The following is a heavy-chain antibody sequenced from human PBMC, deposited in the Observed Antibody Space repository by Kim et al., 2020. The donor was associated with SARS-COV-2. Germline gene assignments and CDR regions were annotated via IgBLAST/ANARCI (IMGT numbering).Heavy chain of an antibody. CDR1: GGSISGYY. Sequence: SETLSLTCAVSGGSISGYYWTWIRQPPGKGLEWIGHSFYLESTNYNPSLMTRVTMAVDPSNNQFSLKLNAVTAADTAVYYCAGSRGRKLTGITRSHFYYELDVWGQGTAVTVSS. CDR3: AGSRGRKLTGITRSHFYYELDV. V-gene: IGHV4-59*13. J-gene: IGHJ6*02. CDR2: SFYLEST. D-gene: IGHD1-7*01.